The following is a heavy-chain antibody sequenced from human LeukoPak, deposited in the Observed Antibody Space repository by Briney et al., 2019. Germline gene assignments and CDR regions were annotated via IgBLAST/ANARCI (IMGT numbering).Heavy chain of an antibody. D-gene: IGHD3-3*01. V-gene: IGHV4-4*09. CDR2: IYTSGST. CDR3: ARQTITIFGLHDAFDI. CDR1: GGSISSYY. Sequence: PSDTLSLTYTVSGGSISSYYWIWIRQPPGKALEWIGYIYTSGSTNYNPSLKSRVTISVDTCKNHYSLKLSSVTAADTAVYYCARQTITIFGLHDAFDIWGQGTMVTVSS. J-gene: IGHJ3*02.